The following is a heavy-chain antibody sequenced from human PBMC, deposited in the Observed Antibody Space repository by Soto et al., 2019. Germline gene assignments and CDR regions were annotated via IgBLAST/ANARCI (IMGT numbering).Heavy chain of an antibody. Sequence: LSLTCAVYGGSFSGYYWSWIRQPPGRGLEWIGEINHSGSTNYNPSLKSRVTISVDTSKNQFSLKLSSVTAADTAVYYCARGRLVAGQTGYFDYWGQGTLVTVSS. CDR1: GGSFSGYY. V-gene: IGHV4-34*01. D-gene: IGHD6-19*01. CDR3: ARGRLVAGQTGYFDY. CDR2: INHSGST. J-gene: IGHJ4*02.